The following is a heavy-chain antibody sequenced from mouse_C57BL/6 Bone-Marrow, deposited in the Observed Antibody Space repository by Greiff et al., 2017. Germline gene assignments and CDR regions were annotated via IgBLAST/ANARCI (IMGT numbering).Heavy chain of an antibody. D-gene: IGHD2-4*01. CDR1: GYSITSDY. Sequence: EVKLEESGPGLAKPSQTLSLTCSVTGYSITSDYWNWIRKFPGNKLEYMGYISYSGSTYYNPSLKRRISITRDTSKNQYYLQLNSVTTEDTATYYGARGVLYDYALAMDYWGQGTSVTVSS. V-gene: IGHV3-8*01. J-gene: IGHJ4*01. CDR2: ISYSGST. CDR3: ARGVLYDYALAMDY.